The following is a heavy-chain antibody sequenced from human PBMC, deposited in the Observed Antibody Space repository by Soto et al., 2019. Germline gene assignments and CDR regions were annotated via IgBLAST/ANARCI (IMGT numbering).Heavy chain of an antibody. CDR1: GFTFSSYS. CDR2: ISSSSSYI. Sequence: EVQLVESGGGLVKPGGSLRLSCAASGFTFSSYSMNWVRQAPGKGLEWVSSISSSSSYIYYADSVKGRFTISRDNAKNSLYLQMNSLRADVTAVYYCARGQESRRITIFGVVMDDFWGQGTLVTVSS. J-gene: IGHJ4*02. V-gene: IGHV3-21*01. CDR3: ARGQESRRITIFGVVMDDF. D-gene: IGHD3-3*01.